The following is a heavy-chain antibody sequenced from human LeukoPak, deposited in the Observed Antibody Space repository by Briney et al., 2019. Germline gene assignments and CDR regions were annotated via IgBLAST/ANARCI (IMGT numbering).Heavy chain of an antibody. V-gene: IGHV1-2*02. J-gene: IGHJ4*02. CDR3: ARGNGGVNYDY. D-gene: IGHD4-23*01. Sequence: ASVKVSCKASGYTFTGYYMHWVRQAPAQGLEWMGWINTNSGGTNYAQKFQGRVTVTRDTSISTAYMELCRLRSDDTAVYYCARGNGGVNYDYWGQGALGTVSS. CDR1: GYTFTGYY. CDR2: INTNSGGT.